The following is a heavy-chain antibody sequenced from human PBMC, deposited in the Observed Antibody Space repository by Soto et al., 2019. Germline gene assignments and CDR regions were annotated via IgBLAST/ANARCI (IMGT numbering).Heavy chain of an antibody. J-gene: IGHJ4*02. CDR1: GFTFSSYT. CDR2: ISSSSSTI. V-gene: IGHV3-48*02. CDR3: VRGDNWNDEASDY. D-gene: IGHD1-1*01. Sequence: PGGSLRLSCAASGFTFSSYTLNWVRQAPGKGLEWVSYISSSSSTIYYADSVKGRFTISRDNAKNSLYLQMNSLRDEDTAVYYCVRGDNWNDEASDYWGQGTLVTVSS.